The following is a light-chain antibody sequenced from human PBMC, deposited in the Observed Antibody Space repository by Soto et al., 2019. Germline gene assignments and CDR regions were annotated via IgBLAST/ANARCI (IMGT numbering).Light chain of an antibody. Sequence: DLQMTQSPSTLSASVGDSVTITCRASQSISSWLAWYQQKPGEAPKLLIYDDSTLESGVPSRFSGSGSGTELTLTISRLQPDDFATYYCQQYNSYSRTXGQGTKVDIK. CDR2: DDS. J-gene: IGKJ1*01. CDR1: QSISSW. CDR3: QQYNSYSRT. V-gene: IGKV1-5*01.